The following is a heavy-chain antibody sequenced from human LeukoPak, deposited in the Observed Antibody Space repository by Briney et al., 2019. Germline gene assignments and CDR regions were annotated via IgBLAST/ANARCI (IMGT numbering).Heavy chain of an antibody. J-gene: IGHJ3*02. CDR3: ARHPMSTDAFDI. CDR2: IYYSGST. Sequence: PSETLSLTCTVSGGSISSSSYYWGWIRQPPGKGLEWIGSIYYSGSTYYNPPLNSRVTISVDTSKNQFSLKLSSVTAADTAVYYCARHPMSTDAFDIWGQGTMVTVSS. V-gene: IGHV4-39*01. CDR1: GGSISSSSYY.